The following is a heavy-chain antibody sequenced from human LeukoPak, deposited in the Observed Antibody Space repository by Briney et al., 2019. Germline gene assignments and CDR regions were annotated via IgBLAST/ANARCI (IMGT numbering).Heavy chain of an antibody. CDR3: ARVGSGALNDAFDI. CDR1: GFTFSSYW. CDR2: INTDGSST. Sequence: GGSLRLSCAASGFTFSSYWMHWVRQAPGKGLVWVSRINTDGSSTIYADSVKGRFTISRDNAKNTLYLQMNSLRDEDTAVYYCARVGSGALNDAFDIWGQGTMVTVSS. D-gene: IGHD6-19*01. V-gene: IGHV3-74*01. J-gene: IGHJ3*02.